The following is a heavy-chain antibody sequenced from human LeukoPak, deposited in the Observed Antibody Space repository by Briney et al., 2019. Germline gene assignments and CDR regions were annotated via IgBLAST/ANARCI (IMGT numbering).Heavy chain of an antibody. CDR1: GYSFTSYW. D-gene: IGHD6-19*01. Sequence: GESLKLSCKGSGYSFTSYWIGWVRQMPGKGLEWMGIIYPGDSDTRYSPSFQGQVTISADKSISTAYLHWTSLKASDTAMYYCARPLDAVAGTSSDYWGQGTLVTVSS. J-gene: IGHJ4*02. CDR3: ARPLDAVAGTSSDY. CDR2: IYPGDSDT. V-gene: IGHV5-51*01.